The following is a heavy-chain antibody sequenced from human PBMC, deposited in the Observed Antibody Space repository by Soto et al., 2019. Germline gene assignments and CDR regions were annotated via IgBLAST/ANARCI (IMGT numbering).Heavy chain of an antibody. D-gene: IGHD3-3*01. J-gene: IGHJ3*01. CDR1: GGYISDYY. Sequence: QVQLQESGPGFVKPSETLSLTCTVSGGYISDYYWTWIRQPPGKGLEWIGHIYSSGTTNYNPSLKSRATISVDTSKNQFSLRLGSVTAADTAVYYCARAWRSGSIFIDAFDSWCQGTSGTVSS. CDR2: IYSSGTT. CDR3: ARAWRSGSIFIDAFDS. V-gene: IGHV4-59*01.